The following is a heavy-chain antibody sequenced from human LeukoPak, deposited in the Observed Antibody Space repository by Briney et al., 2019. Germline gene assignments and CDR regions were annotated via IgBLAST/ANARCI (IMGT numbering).Heavy chain of an antibody. CDR1: GYTFTSYG. Sequence: ASVKVSCKASGYTFTSYGISWVRQAPGRGLEWMGWISAYNGNTNYAQKLQGRVTMTTDTSTSTAYMELRSLRSDDTAVYYCARRGITMVRGVIITLDNWFDPWGQGTLVTVSS. CDR3: ARRGITMVRGVIITLDNWFDP. J-gene: IGHJ5*02. V-gene: IGHV1-18*01. CDR2: ISAYNGNT. D-gene: IGHD3-10*01.